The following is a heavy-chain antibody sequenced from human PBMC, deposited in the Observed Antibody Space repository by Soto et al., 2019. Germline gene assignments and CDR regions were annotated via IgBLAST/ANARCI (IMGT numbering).Heavy chain of an antibody. V-gene: IGHV4-38-2*01. CDR3: ARALQLEPPVFDY. CDR2: IYHSGST. CDR1: GYSISSSYY. J-gene: IGHJ4*02. D-gene: IGHD1-1*01. Sequence: SETLSLTCAVSGYSISSSYYWGWIRQPPGKGLEWIGSIYHSGSTHYNPSLKSRITISLHTSKNQFSLKLTSVTAADTALYYCARALQLEPPVFDYWGQGTLVTVSS.